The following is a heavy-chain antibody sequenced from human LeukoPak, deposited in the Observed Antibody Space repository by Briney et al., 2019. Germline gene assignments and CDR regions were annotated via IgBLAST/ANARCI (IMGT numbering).Heavy chain of an antibody. J-gene: IGHJ5*02. D-gene: IGHD3-16*02. CDR3: ARDNSVGDIAWWFDP. Sequence: ASVRLSCAASGYSFTSHYMHWVRQAPGQGLEWFRLINPSGSSTLYAQKVQGRVTMTRDMSTTTDYMEMSSLRSEDTAVYYCARDNSVGDIAWWFDPWGQGTLVTVSS. V-gene: IGHV1-46*01. CDR1: GYSFTSHY. CDR2: INPSGSST.